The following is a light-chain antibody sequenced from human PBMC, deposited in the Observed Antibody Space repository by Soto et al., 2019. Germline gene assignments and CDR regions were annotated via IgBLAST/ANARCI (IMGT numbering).Light chain of an antibody. Sequence: EIVLTQSPATLSLSPGERATLSCRASQSVSSYLAWYQQKPGQAPRLLIYDASNRATGIPARFSGSGSGTEFTLTISSLQSEDFAVYYCQQYGSSPITFGQGTRLEIK. CDR3: QQYGSSPIT. CDR1: QSVSSY. CDR2: DAS. V-gene: IGKV3-11*01. J-gene: IGKJ5*01.